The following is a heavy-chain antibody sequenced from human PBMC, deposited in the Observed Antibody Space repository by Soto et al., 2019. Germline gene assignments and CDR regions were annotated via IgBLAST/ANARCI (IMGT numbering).Heavy chain of an antibody. Sequence: ASVKVSCKASGYTFTSYDINWVRQATGQGFEYLGWMNPNSGNTGYVKKFQGRVTMTRDTSMSTAYMELSSLRSEDTAVYYCAKDANCRGESGRFDPWGPGTLVTVSS. D-gene: IGHD3-10*01. CDR3: AKDANCRGESGRFDP. CDR1: GYTFTSYD. V-gene: IGHV1-8*01. J-gene: IGHJ5*02. CDR2: MNPNSGNT.